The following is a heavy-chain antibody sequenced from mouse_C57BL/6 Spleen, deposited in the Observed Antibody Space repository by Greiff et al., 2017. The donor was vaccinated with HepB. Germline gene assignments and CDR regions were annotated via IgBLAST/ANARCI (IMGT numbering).Heavy chain of an antibody. D-gene: IGHD1-1*01. CDR2: ISSGSSTI. V-gene: IGHV5-17*01. J-gene: IGHJ4*01. CDR3: ARRLTTVVANYYAMDY. Sequence: EVKLVESGGGLVKPGGSLKLSCAASGFTFSDYGMHWVRQAPEKGLEWVAYISSGSSTIYYADTVKGRFTISRDNAKNTLFLQMTSLRSEDTAMYYCARRLTTVVANYYAMDYWGQGTSVTVSS. CDR1: GFTFSDYG.